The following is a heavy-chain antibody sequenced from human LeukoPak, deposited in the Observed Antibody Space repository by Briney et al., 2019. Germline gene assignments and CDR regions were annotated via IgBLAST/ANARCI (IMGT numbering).Heavy chain of an antibody. J-gene: IGHJ3*02. D-gene: IGHD2-21*01. CDR2: ISGSGGST. V-gene: IGHV3-23*01. Sequence: PGGSLRLSCAASGFTFSSYAMSWVRQAPGKGLEWVSAISGSGGSTYYADSVKGRFTISRDNSKNTLYPQMNSLRAEDTAGYYCAKVVHIVVVNDAFDIWGQGTMVTVSS. CDR3: AKVVHIVVVNDAFDI. CDR1: GFTFSSYA.